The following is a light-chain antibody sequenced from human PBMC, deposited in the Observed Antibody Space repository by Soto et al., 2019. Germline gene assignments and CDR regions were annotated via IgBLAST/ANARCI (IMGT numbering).Light chain of an antibody. Sequence: EIVMTQSPATLSVSPGERATLSCRASQSVSSNLAWYQHKPGQAPRLLIYDASNRATGIPARFSGSGSGTDFTLTISSLEPEDFAVYYCHQRQYWPPITFGQGTRLEIK. V-gene: IGKV3-11*01. CDR1: QSVSSN. CDR2: DAS. CDR3: HQRQYWPPIT. J-gene: IGKJ5*01.